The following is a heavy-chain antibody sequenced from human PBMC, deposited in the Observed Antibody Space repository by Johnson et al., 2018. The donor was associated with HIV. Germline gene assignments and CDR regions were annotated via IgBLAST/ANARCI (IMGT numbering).Heavy chain of an antibody. CDR2: IYSGGNT. Sequence: VQLVESGGGLVQPGGSLRLSCAASGFTVSSNYMSWVRQSPGKGLEWVSVIYSGGNTYYADSVMGRFIISRDNSKDTLYLQMNSLRPEDAAVYYCARDRIKDNWSPYDAFDIWGQGTMVTVSA. CDR1: GFTVSSNY. D-gene: IGHD1-1*01. V-gene: IGHV3-66*02. J-gene: IGHJ3*02. CDR3: ARDRIKDNWSPYDAFDI.